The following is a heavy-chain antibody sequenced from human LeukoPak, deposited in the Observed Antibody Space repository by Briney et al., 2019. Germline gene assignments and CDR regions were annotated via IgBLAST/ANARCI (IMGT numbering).Heavy chain of an antibody. CDR3: AKNLKAVTISGVPSQGY. D-gene: IGHD3-3*01. CDR2: ISYDGSIK. CDR1: GFTFSSFG. Sequence: GGSLRLSCAASGFTFSSFGMHWVRQAPGKGLEWVAFISYDGSIKYYADSVKGRFTISRDDSKNTLYLQMSGLRTEDTAVYYCAKNLKAVTISGVPSQGYWGQGTLVTVSS. J-gene: IGHJ4*02. V-gene: IGHV3-30*02.